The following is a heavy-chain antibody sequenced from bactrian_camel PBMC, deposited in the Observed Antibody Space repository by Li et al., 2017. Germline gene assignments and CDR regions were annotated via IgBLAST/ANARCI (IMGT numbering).Heavy chain of an antibody. V-gene: IGHV3S55*01. CDR2: IYGGITT. CDR3: AADLVTGGNWRSIDHWSY. D-gene: IGHD7*01. CDR1: EHAY. J-gene: IGHJ4*01. Sequence: HVQLVESGGGSVQAGGSLRLSCLLPEHAYMGWFRQAPGKEREGVAAIYGGITTYYDDSVKGRSTISQDNAKPMLYLQMNVLKPEDTAMYYCAADLVTGGNWRSIDHWSYWGQGTQVTVS.